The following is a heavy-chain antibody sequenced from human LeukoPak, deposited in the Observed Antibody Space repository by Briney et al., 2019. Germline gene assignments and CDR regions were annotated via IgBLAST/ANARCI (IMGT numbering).Heavy chain of an antibody. J-gene: IGHJ4*02. CDR1: DGSISGHY. D-gene: IGHD4-17*01. Sequence: SETLSLTCTVSDGSISGHYWSWIRQPPGKGLEWLAYIYNSWSTNYNPSLKSRVTISVDTSKTQVSLTLSSVTAAVSAVYYCARRGPGGGEYFDYWGQRTLVTVSS. V-gene: IGHV4-59*08. CDR3: ARRGPGGGEYFDY. CDR2: IYNSWST.